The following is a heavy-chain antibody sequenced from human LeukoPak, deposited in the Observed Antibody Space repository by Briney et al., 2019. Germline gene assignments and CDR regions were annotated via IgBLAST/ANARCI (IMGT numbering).Heavy chain of an antibody. D-gene: IGHD2-2*02. V-gene: IGHV4-4*02. CDR2: IHHNGTR. J-gene: IGHJ6*02. CDR1: VGSISSGNW. Sequence: PSGTLSLTCGVSVGSISSGNWWGWVRQSPGKGLEWIGEIHHNGTRNYNPSLKSRVTISADTFKNHFSLILTSLTAADTAVYYCATAPILRGEGGEHYKYGMDVWGQGTTVIVSS. CDR3: ATAPILRGEGGEHYKYGMDV.